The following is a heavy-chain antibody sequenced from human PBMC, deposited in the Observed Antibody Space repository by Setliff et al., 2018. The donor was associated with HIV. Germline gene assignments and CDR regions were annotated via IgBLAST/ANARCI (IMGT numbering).Heavy chain of an antibody. V-gene: IGHV3-48*01. Sequence: GGSLRLSCTTSGFTFSAYTMNWVRQAPGKGLEWVTSIPSSSSTIYYADSVKGRFTISRDNAKNSLYLQMNSLRAEDTAVYYCARSRAVGFDYWGQGTLVTVSS. CDR3: ARSRAVGFDY. D-gene: IGHD6-19*01. CDR2: IPSSSSTI. J-gene: IGHJ4*02. CDR1: GFTFSAYT.